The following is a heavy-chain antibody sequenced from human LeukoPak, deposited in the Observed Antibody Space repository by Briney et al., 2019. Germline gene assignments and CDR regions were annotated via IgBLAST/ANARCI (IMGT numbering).Heavy chain of an antibody. Sequence: PGGSLRLSCAASGFSFGDYGMTWVRQAPGKGLEWVSYIRSDSSAIYYADSVKGRFTISRDNAKKSLYLQMNSLRAEDTAVYYCASREGYYYDSSGIALGIWGQGTLVTVSS. J-gene: IGHJ4*02. CDR1: GFSFGDYG. D-gene: IGHD3-22*01. CDR2: IRSDSSAI. V-gene: IGHV3-48*01. CDR3: ASREGYYYDSSGIALGI.